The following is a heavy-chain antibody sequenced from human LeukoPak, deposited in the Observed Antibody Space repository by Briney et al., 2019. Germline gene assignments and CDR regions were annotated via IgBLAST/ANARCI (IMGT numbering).Heavy chain of an antibody. J-gene: IGHJ6*02. CDR3: ARWPDYFDTSRFYYGMDV. D-gene: IGHD3-22*01. CDR2: ISSSSSYI. V-gene: IGHV3-21*04. Sequence: PEGSLRLSCAASGFTFSSYSMNWVRQAPGKGLEWVSSISSSSSYIYYADSVKGRFTVSRDNSKNTLYLQMNSLRVEDTAVYYCARWPDYFDTSRFYYGMDVWGQGTTVTVSS. CDR1: GFTFSSYS.